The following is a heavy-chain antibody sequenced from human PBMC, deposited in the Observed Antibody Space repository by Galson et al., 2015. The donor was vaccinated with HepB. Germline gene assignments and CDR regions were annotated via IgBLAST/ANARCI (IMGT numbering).Heavy chain of an antibody. J-gene: IGHJ4*02. V-gene: IGHV4-61*01. Sequence: ETLSLTCTVSGGSVSSGNYYWSWIRQPPGKGLEWIGYIYYSGSTNYDPSLKSRVTISVDTSKNQFSLKLTSVTAADTAVYYCARIKYAAADGATYYFDYWGQGTLVTVSS. CDR2: IYYSGST. CDR3: ARIKYAAADGATYYFDY. D-gene: IGHD6-13*01. CDR1: GGSVSSGNYY.